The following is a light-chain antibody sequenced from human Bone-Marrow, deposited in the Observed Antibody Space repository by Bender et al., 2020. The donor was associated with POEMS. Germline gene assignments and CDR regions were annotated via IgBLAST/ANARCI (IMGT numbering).Light chain of an antibody. V-gene: IGLV4-60*03. J-gene: IGLJ3*02. Sequence: QPVLTQSSSASASLGSSVRLTCTLSSGHSTYTIAWHHQQPGKAPRYLMKLEGSGDYNKGSGVPDRFSGSSSGADRYLTISNLQSEDEADYYCETWDGYTRVFGGGTKVTVL. CDR1: SGHSTYT. CDR2: LEGSGDY. CDR3: ETWDGYTRV.